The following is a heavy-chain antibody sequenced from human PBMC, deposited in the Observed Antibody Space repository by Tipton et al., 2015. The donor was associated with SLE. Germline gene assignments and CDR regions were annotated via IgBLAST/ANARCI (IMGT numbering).Heavy chain of an antibody. CDR2: IYYSGST. CDR3: ARDYGYCSSTSCYPWYFDL. V-gene: IGHV4-59*01. D-gene: IGHD2-2*01. CDR1: GGSFSGYY. Sequence: TLSLTCAVYGGSFSGYYWNWIRQPPGKGLEWIGYIYYSGSTNYNPSLKSRVTISVDTSKNQFSLKLSSVTAADTAVYYCARDYGYCSSTSCYPWYFDLWGRGTLVTVSS. J-gene: IGHJ2*01.